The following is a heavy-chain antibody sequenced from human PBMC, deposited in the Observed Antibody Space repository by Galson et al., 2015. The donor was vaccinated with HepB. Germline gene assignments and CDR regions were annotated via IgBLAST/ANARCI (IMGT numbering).Heavy chain of an antibody. CDR3: ARDVRDWGIFGLEVKGVGNDYGMDV. J-gene: IGHJ6*02. D-gene: IGHD3/OR15-3a*01. CDR1: GFTFSDYY. CDR2: ATSSSSYR. V-gene: IGHV3-11*05. Sequence: SLRLSCAASGFTFSDYYMSWIRQAPGKGLEWISYATSSSSYRSYADSVKGRFTISRDNAKNALHLQMNSLRAEDTAVYYCARDVRDWGIFGLEVKGVGNDYGMDVWGQGTTVTVSS.